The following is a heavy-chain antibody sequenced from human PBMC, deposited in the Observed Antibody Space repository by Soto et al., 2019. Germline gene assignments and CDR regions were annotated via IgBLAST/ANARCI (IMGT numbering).Heavy chain of an antibody. CDR2: IYYSGST. Sequence: QLQLQESGPGLVKPSETLSLTCTVSGGSISSSSYYWGWIRQPPGKGLEWIGSIYYSGSTYYNPSLKSRVTISVDTSKNQFSLKLSSVTAADTDVYYCARHQRMVRGVIGYYGMDVWGQGTTVTVSS. J-gene: IGHJ6*02. CDR3: ARHQRMVRGVIGYYGMDV. D-gene: IGHD3-10*01. CDR1: GGSISSSSYY. V-gene: IGHV4-39*01.